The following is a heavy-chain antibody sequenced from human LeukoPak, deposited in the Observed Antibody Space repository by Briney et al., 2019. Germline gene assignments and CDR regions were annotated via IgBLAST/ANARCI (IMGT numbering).Heavy chain of an antibody. CDR2: ISGSGGST. Sequence: GGSLRLSCAASGFSSFTYIMSWVRQAPGKGLEWVSDISGSGGSTYYADSVKGRFTISRDNSKNTLYLQMNSLRAEDTAVYYCAKDQGSGSYYSHPDYWGQGTLVTVSS. J-gene: IGHJ4*02. V-gene: IGHV3-23*01. CDR1: GFSSFTYI. D-gene: IGHD1-26*01. CDR3: AKDQGSGSYYSHPDY.